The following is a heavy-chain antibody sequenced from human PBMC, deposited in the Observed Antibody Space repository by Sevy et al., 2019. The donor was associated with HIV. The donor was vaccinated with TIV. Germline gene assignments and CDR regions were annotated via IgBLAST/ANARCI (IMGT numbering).Heavy chain of an antibody. V-gene: IGHV1-18*01. J-gene: IGHJ4*02. Sequence: ASVKVSCKASGYTFTSYGISWVRQAPGQGLEWMGWISAYYGNTNYAQKLQGRVTMTTDTSTSTAYMELRSLRSDDTAVYYCARDGYLGTESYYFDYWGQGTLVTVSS. CDR2: ISAYYGNT. CDR3: ARDGYLGTESYYFDY. D-gene: IGHD7-27*01. CDR1: GYTFTSYG.